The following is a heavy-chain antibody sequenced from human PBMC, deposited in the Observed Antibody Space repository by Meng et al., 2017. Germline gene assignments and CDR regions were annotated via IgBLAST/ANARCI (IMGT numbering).Heavy chain of an antibody. CDR3: ARNDYGDWIDAFDI. Sequence: GESLKISCEGSGFNFINAYMTWVRQVPGKGLEWVAVIWYDGSNKYYADSVKGRFTISRDNSKNTLYLQMNSLRAEDTAVYYCARNDYGDWIDAFDIWGQGTMVTVSS. CDR2: IWYDGSNK. J-gene: IGHJ3*02. CDR1: GFNFINAY. D-gene: IGHD4-17*01. V-gene: IGHV3-33*08.